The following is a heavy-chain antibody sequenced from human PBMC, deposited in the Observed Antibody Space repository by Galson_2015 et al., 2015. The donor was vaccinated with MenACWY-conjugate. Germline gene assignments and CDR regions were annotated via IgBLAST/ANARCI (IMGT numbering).Heavy chain of an antibody. CDR3: ARSRYNTGWAFDD. CDR1: GYTLNGHF. Sequence: SVKVSCKASGYTLNGHFLHWVRQAPGQGLEWMGRINPNSGGTNYAEKFQGRVTMTWDTSFSTSYMELSSDDTASDCCARSRYNTGWAFDDWGQGTLV. CDR2: INPNSGGT. V-gene: IGHV1-2*06. J-gene: IGHJ4*02. D-gene: IGHD1-1*01.